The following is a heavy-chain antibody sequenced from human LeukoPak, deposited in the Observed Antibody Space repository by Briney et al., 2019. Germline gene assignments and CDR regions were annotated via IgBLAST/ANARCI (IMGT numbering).Heavy chain of an antibody. CDR3: ARVLYVAAAGDY. D-gene: IGHD6-13*01. Sequence: SETLSLTCAVYGGSFSGYYWSWIRQPPGKGLEWIGEINHSGSTNYNPSLKSRVTISVDTSKNQFSLKLGSVTAADTAVYYCARVLYVAAAGDYWGQGTLVTVSS. CDR1: GGSFSGYY. J-gene: IGHJ4*02. CDR2: INHSGST. V-gene: IGHV4-34*01.